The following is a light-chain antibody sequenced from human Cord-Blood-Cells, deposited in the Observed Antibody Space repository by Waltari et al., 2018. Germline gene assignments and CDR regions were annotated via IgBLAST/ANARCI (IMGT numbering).Light chain of an antibody. CDR1: QSVLYSSNNKNY. J-gene: IGKJ1*01. CDR3: QQYYSTWT. V-gene: IGKV4-1*01. CDR2: WVS. Sequence: DIVMTQSPDSLAVSLGERATINCKSSQSVLYSSNNKNYVAWYQQKPGQPPKLLIYWVSTRESGVPDRFSGSGSGTDFTLTISSLQAEDVAVYYCQQYYSTWTFGQGTKVEIK.